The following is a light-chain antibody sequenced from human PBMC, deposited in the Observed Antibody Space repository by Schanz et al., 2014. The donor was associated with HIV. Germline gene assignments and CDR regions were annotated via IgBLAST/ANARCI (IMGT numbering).Light chain of an antibody. Sequence: NFMLTQPHSVSESPGKTVVISCTRSSGSIASDYVQWYQQRPGSAPTVVIVGNDQRPSGVPDRFSGSIDGSSNSASLTISGLKTEDEADYYCQSYDSSNHVVFGGGTKLTVL. CDR3: QSYDSSNHVV. CDR2: GND. J-gene: IGLJ2*01. V-gene: IGLV6-57*04. CDR1: SGSIASDY.